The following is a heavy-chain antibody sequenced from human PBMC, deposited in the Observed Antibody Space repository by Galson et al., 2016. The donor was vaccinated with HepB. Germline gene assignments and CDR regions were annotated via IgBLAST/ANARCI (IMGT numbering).Heavy chain of an antibody. J-gene: IGHJ5*02. Sequence: SLRLSCATSGFAFSTYAMHWVRQAPGKGLEWVAVISFDGTNKYYAASVKGRFTISRDTSKNTLSLQMTSLRGEDTAVYYCASGASGTTLGHNWFDPWGQGTRVTVAS. CDR1: GFAFSTYA. CDR3: ASGASGTTLGHNWFDP. CDR2: ISFDGTNK. V-gene: IGHV3-30-3*02. D-gene: IGHD1-1*01.